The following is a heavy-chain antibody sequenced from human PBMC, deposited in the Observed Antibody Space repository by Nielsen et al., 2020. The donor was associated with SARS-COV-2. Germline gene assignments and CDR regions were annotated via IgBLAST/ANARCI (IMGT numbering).Heavy chain of an antibody. CDR1: GYTFTSYA. CDR3: ARDLIVVVVAATPAYYYYGMDV. Sequence: SVKVSCKASGYTFTSYAISWVRQAPGQGLEWMGRIIPILGIANYAQKFQGRVTITADKSTSTAYMELSSLRSEDTAVYYCARDLIVVVVAATPAYYYYGMDVWGQGTTVTVSS. D-gene: IGHD2-15*01. V-gene: IGHV1-69*04. CDR2: IIPILGIA. J-gene: IGHJ6*02.